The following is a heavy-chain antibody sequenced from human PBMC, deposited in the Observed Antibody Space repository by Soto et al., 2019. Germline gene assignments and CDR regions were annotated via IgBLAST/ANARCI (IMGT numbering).Heavy chain of an antibody. CDR2: IWYDGSNK. CDR1: GFTFSSYG. J-gene: IGHJ4*02. V-gene: IGHV3-33*01. CDR3: AREQDYGSGNPTLDY. D-gene: IGHD3-10*01. Sequence: QVQLVESGGGVVQPGRSLRLSCAASGFTFSSYGMHWVRQAPGKGLEWVAVIWYDGSNKYYADSVKGRFTISRDNSKNTLYLQMNSLRAEDTAVYYCAREQDYGSGNPTLDYWGQGTLVTVSS.